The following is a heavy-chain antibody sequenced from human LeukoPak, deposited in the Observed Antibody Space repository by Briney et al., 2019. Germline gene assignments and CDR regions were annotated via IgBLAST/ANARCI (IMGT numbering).Heavy chain of an antibody. CDR3: ARRVAMTTVTSWFDP. J-gene: IGHJ5*02. D-gene: IGHD4-17*01. CDR2: IYYSGST. V-gene: IGHV4-59*01. Sequence: PSETLSLTCTVSGGSISSYYWSWIRQPPGKGLEWIGYIYYSGSTNYNPSLKSRVTIPVDTSKNQFSLKLSSVTAADTAVYYCARRVAMTTVTSWFDPWGQGTLVTVSS. CDR1: GGSISSYY.